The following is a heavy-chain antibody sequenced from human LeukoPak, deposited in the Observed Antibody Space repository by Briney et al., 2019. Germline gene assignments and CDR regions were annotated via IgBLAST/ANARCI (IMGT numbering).Heavy chain of an antibody. Sequence: ASVKVSCKASGYTFTSYDINWVRQATGQGLEWMRWMNPNSGNTGYAQKFQGRVTMTRNTSISTAYMELSSLRSEDTAVYYCARVSYGDYGYYYYYYMDVWGKGTTVTISS. CDR3: ARVSYGDYGYYYYYYMDV. J-gene: IGHJ6*03. D-gene: IGHD4-17*01. V-gene: IGHV1-8*01. CDR1: GYTFTSYD. CDR2: MNPNSGNT.